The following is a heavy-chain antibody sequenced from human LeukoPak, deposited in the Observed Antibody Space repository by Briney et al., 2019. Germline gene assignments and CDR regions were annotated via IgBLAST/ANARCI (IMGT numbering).Heavy chain of an antibody. Sequence: SETLSLTCAVYGGSFSGYYWSWIRQPPGKGLEWIGEINHSGSTNYNPSLKSRVTISEDTSKNQFSLKLSSVTAADTAVYYCARRVTPLGLRWFDPWGQGTLVTVSS. J-gene: IGHJ5*02. CDR1: GGSFSGYY. V-gene: IGHV4-34*01. D-gene: IGHD2-21*02. CDR3: ARRVTPLGLRWFDP. CDR2: INHSGST.